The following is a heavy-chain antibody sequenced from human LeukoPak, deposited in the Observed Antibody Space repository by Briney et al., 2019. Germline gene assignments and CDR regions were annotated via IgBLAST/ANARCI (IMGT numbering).Heavy chain of an antibody. CDR2: IYYSGST. CDR1: GGSISSSSYY. V-gene: IGHV4-61*05. J-gene: IGHJ6*03. CDR3: ARTIPAALYYMDV. D-gene: IGHD2-2*01. Sequence: SETLSLTCTVSGGSISSSSYYWGWIRQPPGKGLEWIGYIYYSGSTNYNPSLKSRVTISVDTSKNQFSLKLSSVTAADTAVYYCARTIPAALYYMDVWGKGTTVTVSS.